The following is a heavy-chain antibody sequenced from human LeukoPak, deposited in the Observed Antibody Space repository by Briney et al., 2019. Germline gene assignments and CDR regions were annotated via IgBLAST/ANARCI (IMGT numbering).Heavy chain of an antibody. CDR3: AKDLRGYCGGDCYSNAFDI. D-gene: IGHD2-21*02. V-gene: IGHV3-23*01. CDR2: VSGSGGST. J-gene: IGHJ3*02. CDR1: GFTFSSYA. Sequence: PGGSLRLSCAASGFTFSSYAMTWVRQAPGKGLEWVSGVSGSGGSTYYADSVKGRFTISRDNSKNTLYLQMNSLRAEDTAVYYCAKDLRGYCGGDCYSNAFDIWGQGTMVTVSS.